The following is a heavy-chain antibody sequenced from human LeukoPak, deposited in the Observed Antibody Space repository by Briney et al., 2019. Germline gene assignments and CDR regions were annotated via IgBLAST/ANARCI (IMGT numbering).Heavy chain of an antibody. V-gene: IGHV3-30-3*01. Sequence: GGSLRLSCAASGFTFSSYAMHCVRQAPGKGLEWVAVISYDGSNKYYADSVKGRFTISRDNSTNTLYLQMNSLRAEDTAVYYCARDHAIVVVPAAPSGAFDIWGQGTMVTVSS. J-gene: IGHJ3*02. CDR3: ARDHAIVVVPAAPSGAFDI. CDR1: GFTFSSYA. D-gene: IGHD2-2*01. CDR2: ISYDGSNK.